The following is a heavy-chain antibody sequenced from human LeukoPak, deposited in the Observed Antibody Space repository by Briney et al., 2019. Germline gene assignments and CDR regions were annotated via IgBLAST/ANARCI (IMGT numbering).Heavy chain of an antibody. CDR2: IHYSGST. J-gene: IGHJ5*02. CDR3: ARNLVMGRGVMILKKPCWFDP. CDR1: GGSISSSSYY. D-gene: IGHD3-10*01. Sequence: PSETLSLTCTVSGGSISSSSYYWGWIRQPPGKGLEWIGSIHYSGSTDYNSTLKSRVTISVDTFKNQFSLKLSSVTAADTAVYYCARNLVMGRGVMILKKPCWFDPWGQGTLVTVSS. V-gene: IGHV4-39*01.